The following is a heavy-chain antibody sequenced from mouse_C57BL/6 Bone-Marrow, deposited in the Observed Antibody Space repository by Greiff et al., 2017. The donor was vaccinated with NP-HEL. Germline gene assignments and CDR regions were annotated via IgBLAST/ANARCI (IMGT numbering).Heavy chain of an antibody. V-gene: IGHV1-74*01. J-gene: IGHJ4*01. CDR1: GYTFTSYW. CDR3: AIRGFDYDGGAGHGKDY. Sequence: VQLQQPGAELVKPGASVKVSCKASGYTFTSYWMHWVKQRPGQGLEWIGRIHPSDSDTNYNQKFKGKATLTVDKSSSTAYMQLSSLTSEDSAVFCWAIRGFDYDGGAGHGKDYWGQGTSVTVSS. D-gene: IGHD2-4*01. CDR2: IHPSDSDT.